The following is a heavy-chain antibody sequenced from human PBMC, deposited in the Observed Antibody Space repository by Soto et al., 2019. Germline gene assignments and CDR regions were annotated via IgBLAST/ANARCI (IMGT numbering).Heavy chain of an antibody. D-gene: IGHD3-3*01. J-gene: IGHJ4*02. CDR1: GFTFSSYA. V-gene: IGHV3-23*01. Sequence: PGGSLRLSCAASGFTFSSYAMSWVRQAPGKGLEWVSSISGSGAGTYYADSVKGRSTISRDNSKNTLYLQINSLRAEDTAVYYCSKRSGDFSSGYYPFDYWGQGTLVTVSS. CDR3: SKRSGDFSSGYYPFDY. CDR2: ISGSGAGT.